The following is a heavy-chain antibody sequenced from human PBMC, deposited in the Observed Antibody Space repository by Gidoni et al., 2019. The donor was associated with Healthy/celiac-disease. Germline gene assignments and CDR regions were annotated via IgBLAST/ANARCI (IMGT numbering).Heavy chain of an antibody. CDR1: GFTFSSYW. CDR3: ARVGDGYSYGDIDY. CDR2: INSDGSST. V-gene: IGHV3-74*01. D-gene: IGHD5-18*01. J-gene: IGHJ4*02. Sequence: EVQLVESGGGLVQPGGSLRLPCAASGFTFSSYWMHWVRQDPGKGLVWVSRINSDGSSTSYADSVKGRFTISRDNAKNTLYLQMNSLRAEDTAVYYCARVGDGYSYGDIDYWGQGTLVTVSS.